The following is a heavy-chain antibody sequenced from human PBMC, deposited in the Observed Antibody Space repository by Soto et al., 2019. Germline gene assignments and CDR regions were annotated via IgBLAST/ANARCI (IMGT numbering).Heavy chain of an antibody. D-gene: IGHD4-17*01. CDR3: ARDRRTDYGGNSGSLYYYYGMDV. J-gene: IGHJ6*02. CDR2: IYHSGST. Sequence: PSETLSLTCAVSGGSISSGGYSWSWIRQPPGKGLEWIGYIYHSGSTYYNPSLKSRVTISVDRSKNQFSLKLSSVTAADTAVYYCARDRRTDYGGNSGSLYYYYGMDVWGQGTTVTVS. CDR1: GGSISSGGYS. V-gene: IGHV4-30-2*01.